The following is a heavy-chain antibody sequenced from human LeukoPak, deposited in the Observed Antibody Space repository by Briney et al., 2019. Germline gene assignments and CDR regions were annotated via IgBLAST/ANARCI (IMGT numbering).Heavy chain of an antibody. V-gene: IGHV3-21*01. CDR1: GFTFSSYS. J-gene: IGHJ1*01. CDR3: APLREWVTTVTTGAFFQH. Sequence: GGSLRLSCAASGFTFSSYSMNWVRQAPGKGLEWVSSISSSSSYIYYADSVKGRFTISRDNAKNSLYLQMNSLTVEDTALYYCAPLREWVTTVTTGAFFQHWGQGILVTVSS. D-gene: IGHD4-17*01. CDR2: ISSSSSYI.